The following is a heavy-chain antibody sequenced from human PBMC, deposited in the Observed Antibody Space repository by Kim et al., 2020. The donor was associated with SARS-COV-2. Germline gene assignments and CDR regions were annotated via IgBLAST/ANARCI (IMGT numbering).Heavy chain of an antibody. J-gene: IGHJ4*02. V-gene: IGHV7-4-1*02. CDR3: ASSWLVPAAGPFDY. D-gene: IGHD2-2*01. CDR1: GYTFTSYA. CDR2: INTNTGNP. Sequence: ASVKVSCKASGYTFTSYAMNWVRQAPGQGLEWMGWINTNTGNPTYAQGFTGRFVFSLDTSVSTAYLQISSLKAEDTAVYYCASSWLVPAAGPFDYWGQGTLVTVSS.